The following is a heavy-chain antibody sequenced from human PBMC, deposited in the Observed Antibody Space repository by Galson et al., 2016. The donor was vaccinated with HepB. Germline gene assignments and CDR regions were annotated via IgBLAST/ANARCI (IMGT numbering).Heavy chain of an antibody. Sequence: SLRLSCAASGFTFTSYAMHWVRQAPGKGLEWVAVISYDGGNKYYADSVKGRFTISRDNSKNTVYLQMNSLRATDTAVYYCARVGPDTSMTYFDFWGQGSLVIVSS. CDR1: GFTFTSYA. V-gene: IGHV3-30*03. CDR3: ARVGPDTSMTYFDF. J-gene: IGHJ4*02. D-gene: IGHD5-18*01. CDR2: ISYDGGNK.